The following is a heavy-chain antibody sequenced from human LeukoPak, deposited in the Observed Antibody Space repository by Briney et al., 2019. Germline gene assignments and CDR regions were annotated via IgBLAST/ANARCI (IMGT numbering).Heavy chain of an antibody. CDR3: LRHVPAGDRTSWCDY. CDR2: IYPEYSDT. V-gene: IGHV5-51*01. D-gene: IGHD6-13*01. J-gene: IGHJ4*02. CDR1: GHLFTNHW. Sequence: GESLKISCKGSGHLFTNHWIGWVRQMPGEGLEWMGIIYPEYSDTRYSPSFRGRVTISVDNSENTAYLQWSSLKASDPAIYYCLRHVPAGDRTSWCDYWGQGVLVTVSS.